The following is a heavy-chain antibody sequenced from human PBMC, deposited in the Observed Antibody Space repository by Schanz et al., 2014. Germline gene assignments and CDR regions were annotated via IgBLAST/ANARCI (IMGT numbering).Heavy chain of an antibody. D-gene: IGHD3-22*01. CDR2: MWNDGIKT. Sequence: QVQLVESGGGVVQPGRSLRLSCAASGFTFSNHALSWVRQAPGKGLEWVAVMWNDGIKTHYADSVKGRLTISRDNSKNTLYLQMNSLRAEDTAVYYCAKVGDTSGYPLEYWGQGSLVTVSP. V-gene: IGHV3-30*04. J-gene: IGHJ4*02. CDR3: AKVGDTSGYPLEY. CDR1: GFTFSNHA.